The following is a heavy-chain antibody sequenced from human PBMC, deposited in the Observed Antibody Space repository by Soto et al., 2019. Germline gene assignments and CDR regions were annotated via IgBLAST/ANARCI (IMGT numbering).Heavy chain of an antibody. CDR1: GFTFSSYA. Sequence: PGGSLRLSCAASGFTFSSYAMSWVRQAPGKGLEWVSAISGSGGSTHYADSVKGRFTISRDNSKNTLYLQMNSLRAEDTAVYYCAKDPTRGLLNSYGDYWGQGTLVTVS. D-gene: IGHD4-17*01. CDR3: AKDPTRGLLNSYGDY. CDR2: ISGSGGST. J-gene: IGHJ4*02. V-gene: IGHV3-23*01.